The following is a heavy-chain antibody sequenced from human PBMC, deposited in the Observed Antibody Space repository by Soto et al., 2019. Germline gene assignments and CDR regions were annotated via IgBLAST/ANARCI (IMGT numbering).Heavy chain of an antibody. CDR2: IYPGDSDT. CDR3: ARLTVDTAMVKALYYYYGMDV. D-gene: IGHD5-18*01. Sequence: GESLKISCKGSGYSFTSYWIGWVRQMPGKGLEWMGIIYPGDSDTRYSPSFQGQVTISADKSISTAYLQWSSLKASDTAMYYCARLTVDTAMVKALYYYYGMDVWGQGTTVTVSS. V-gene: IGHV5-51*01. J-gene: IGHJ6*02. CDR1: GYSFTSYW.